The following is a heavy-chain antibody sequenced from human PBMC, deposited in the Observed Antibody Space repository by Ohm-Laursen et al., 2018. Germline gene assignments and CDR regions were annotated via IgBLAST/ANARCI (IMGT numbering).Heavy chain of an antibody. CDR1: GFAFNNFE. J-gene: IGHJ6*02. CDR2: ISRSGSTI. Sequence: SLRLSCSASGFAFNNFEMNWVRQAPGKGLEWLSYISRSGSTIYYADSVKGRFTISRDNAKNTVYMQMDSLRAEDRAVYYCARDRKNGDSGYGMDVWGHGTTVTVSS. V-gene: IGHV3-48*03. D-gene: IGHD4-17*01. CDR3: ARDRKNGDSGYGMDV.